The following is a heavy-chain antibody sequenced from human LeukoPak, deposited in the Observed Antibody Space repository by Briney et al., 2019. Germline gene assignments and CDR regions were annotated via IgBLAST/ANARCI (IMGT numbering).Heavy chain of an antibody. V-gene: IGHV4-39*01. CDR1: GGSISSSSYY. J-gene: IGHJ4*02. Sequence: SETPSLTCTVSGGSISSSSYYWGWIRQPPGKGLEWIGSIYYSGSTYYNPSLKSRVTISVDTSKNQFSLKLSSVTAADTAVYYCARQGRGVVPAAPPPGADYWGQGTLVTVSS. CDR2: IYYSGST. D-gene: IGHD2-2*01. CDR3: ARQGRGVVPAAPPPGADY.